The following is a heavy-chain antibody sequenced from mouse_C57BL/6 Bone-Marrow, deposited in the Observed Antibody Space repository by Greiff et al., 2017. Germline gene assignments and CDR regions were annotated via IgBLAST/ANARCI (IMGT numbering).Heavy chain of an antibody. J-gene: IGHJ2*01. CDR2: IYPTSGRT. Sequence: VQLQQPGAELVKPGASVKMSCKASGYTFTSYWITWVKQRPGQGLEWIGDIYPTSGRTNYNEKLKSKAILTVDTSSNTDYMQLSSLTSEDSAVFYCARSGPLGRSFDYWGQGTTLTVSS. V-gene: IGHV1-55*01. CDR1: GYTFTSYW. D-gene: IGHD4-1*01. CDR3: ARSGPLGRSFDY.